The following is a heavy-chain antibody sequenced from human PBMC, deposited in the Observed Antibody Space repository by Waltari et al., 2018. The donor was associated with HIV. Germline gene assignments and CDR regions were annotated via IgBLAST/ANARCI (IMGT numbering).Heavy chain of an antibody. V-gene: IGHV4-31*03. CDR1: GGSISSGGYS. Sequence: QVQLQESGPGLVKPSQTLSLTCPVSGGSISSGGYSWSCIRQHPGKGLEWIGYIYYSGSNYYNPSLKSRVTISVDTSKNQFSLKLSSVTAADTAVYYCARGIVVVVTASGAFDIWGQGTMVTVSS. CDR3: ARGIVVVVTASGAFDI. D-gene: IGHD2-15*01. J-gene: IGHJ3*02. CDR2: IYYSGSN.